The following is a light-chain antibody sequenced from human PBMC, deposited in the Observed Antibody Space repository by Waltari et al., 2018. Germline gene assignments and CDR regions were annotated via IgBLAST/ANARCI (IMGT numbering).Light chain of an antibody. CDR1: TSHVGKKH. CDR2: RNS. V-gene: IGLV1-47*01. Sequence: QSVLTQAPSVSGTLGQSVAISCSGATSHVGKKHVYWYQQLPGTAPKLLIYRNSHRPSGVPDRFSASKSDTSASLTISGLRSEDEADYYCITWDDSLGGYYVFGTGTTVTVL. CDR3: ITWDDSLGGYYV. J-gene: IGLJ1*01.